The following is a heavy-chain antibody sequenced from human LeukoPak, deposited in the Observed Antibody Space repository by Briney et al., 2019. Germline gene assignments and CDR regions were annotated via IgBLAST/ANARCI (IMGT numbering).Heavy chain of an antibody. CDR2: MNPNSGNT. V-gene: IGHV1-8*01. J-gene: IGHJ5*02. CDR3: ARRTLRYFGWFDP. D-gene: IGHD3-9*01. Sequence: ASVKVSCKASGGTFSSYAINWVRQATGQGLEWMGWMNPNSGNTGYAQKFQGRVTITRNTSISTAYMELSSLRSEDTAVYYCARRTLRYFGWFDPWGQGTLVTVSS. CDR1: GGTFSSYA.